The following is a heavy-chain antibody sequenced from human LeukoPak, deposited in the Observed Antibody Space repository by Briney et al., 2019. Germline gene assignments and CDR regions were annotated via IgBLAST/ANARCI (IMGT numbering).Heavy chain of an antibody. V-gene: IGHV3-30*18. CDR3: AKLALSLRYFDWLSFDYFDY. CDR1: GFTVSSNY. CDR2: ISYDGSNK. D-gene: IGHD3-9*01. J-gene: IGHJ4*02. Sequence: PGGSLRLSCAASGFTVSSNYMSWVRQAPGKGLEWVAVISYDGSNKYYADSVKGRFTISRDYSKNTLYLQMNSLRAEDTAVYYCAKLALSLRYFDWLSFDYFDYWGQGTLVTVSS.